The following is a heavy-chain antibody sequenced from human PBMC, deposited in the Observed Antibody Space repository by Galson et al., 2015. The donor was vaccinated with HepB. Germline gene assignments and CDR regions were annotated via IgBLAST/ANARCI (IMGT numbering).Heavy chain of an antibody. CDR2: ISSSSSTI. J-gene: IGHJ4*02. CDR1: GFTFSSYS. V-gene: IGHV3-48*02. D-gene: IGHD5-18*01. CDR3: ASGTYTAMVLADY. Sequence: SLRLSCAASGFTFSSYSMNRVRQAPGKGLEWVSYISSSSSTIYYADSVKGRFTIARDNAKNSLYLQMNSLRDEDTAVYYCASGTYTAMVLADYWGQGTLVTVSS.